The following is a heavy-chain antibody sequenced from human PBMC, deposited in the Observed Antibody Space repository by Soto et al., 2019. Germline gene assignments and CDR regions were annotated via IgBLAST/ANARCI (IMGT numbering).Heavy chain of an antibody. D-gene: IGHD6-13*01. J-gene: IGHJ3*02. CDR3: ARHIAAAGPHAFDI. CDR1: GDSISSSY. Sequence: PSETLSITCTVSGDSISSSYWSWIRQPPGKGLEWIGGIYNSGSMNYNLSLKSRVTISVDTSKNQFSLKLSSVTASDTAVYYCARHIAAAGPHAFDIWGQGTMVTVS. V-gene: IGHV4-59*08. CDR2: IYNSGSM.